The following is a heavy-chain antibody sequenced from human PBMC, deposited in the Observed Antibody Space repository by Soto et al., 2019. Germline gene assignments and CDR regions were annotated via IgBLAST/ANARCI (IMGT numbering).Heavy chain of an antibody. CDR1: PGSISSSY. CDR2: VAYSGTT. CDR3: ATEALDYSFDH. Sequence: QVQLQESGPGLVKPSETLTLTCTVSPGSISSSYWSWIRQPPGRGLEWIGHVAYSGTTKYNPSLKNRGSISVSTSKRQSSLRLTSVTAADTAVYYCATEALDYSFDHWCQGILVTVSS. V-gene: IGHV4-59*01. D-gene: IGHD2-15*01. J-gene: IGHJ5*02.